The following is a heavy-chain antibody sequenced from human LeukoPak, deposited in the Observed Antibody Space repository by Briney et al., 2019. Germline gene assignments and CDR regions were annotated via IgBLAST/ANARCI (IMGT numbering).Heavy chain of an antibody. CDR3: AKRSHYYDSSGYPGY. J-gene: IGHJ4*02. D-gene: IGHD3-22*01. CDR2: ISGSGGST. V-gene: IGHV3-23*01. CDR1: GFTFSSYA. Sequence: GGSLRLSCAASGFTFSSYAMSWVRQAPGKGQEWVSAISGSGGSTYYADSVKGRFTIPRDNSKNTLYLQTNSLRAEDTAVYYCAKRSHYYDSSGYPGYWGQGTLVTVSS.